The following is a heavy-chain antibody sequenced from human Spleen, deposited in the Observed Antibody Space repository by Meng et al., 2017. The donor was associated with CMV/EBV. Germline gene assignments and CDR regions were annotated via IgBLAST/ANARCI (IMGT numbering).Heavy chain of an antibody. CDR3: AGFGVTITNGLDV. J-gene: IGHJ6*02. D-gene: IGHD3-3*01. V-gene: IGHV3-23*01. CDR1: GFTFSSYA. CDR2: ISGSGDST. Sequence: GESLKISCAASGFTFSSYAMSWVRQAPGKGLEWVSGISGSGDSTYYADSVKGRFTISRDNGKNTLYLQISSLRVEDTAVYYCAGFGVTITNGLDVWGQGTTVTVSS.